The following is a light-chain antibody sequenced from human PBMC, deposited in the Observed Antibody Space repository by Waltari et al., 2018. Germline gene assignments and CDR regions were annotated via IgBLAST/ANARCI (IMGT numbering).Light chain of an antibody. V-gene: IGKV3-20*01. CDR3: QKYGSLPAT. Sequence: EILLTQSPGTLSLSPGETANLPCRASKSISKYLAWYQQKPGQAPSRLIYDASSRATGIPDRFSGSGSGTDFSLTISRLEPEDFAVYYCQKYGSLPATFGQGTKVEIK. CDR1: KSISKY. CDR2: DAS. J-gene: IGKJ1*01.